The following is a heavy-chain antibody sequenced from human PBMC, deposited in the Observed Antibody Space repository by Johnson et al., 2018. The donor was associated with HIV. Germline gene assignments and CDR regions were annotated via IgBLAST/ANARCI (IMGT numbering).Heavy chain of an antibody. CDR1: GFTFSDYY. Sequence: QVQLVESGGGLVKPGGSLRLSCAASGFTFSDYYMSWIRQAPGKGLEWVSYISSSGSTIYYADSVKGRFTISRDNSKNTLYLQMNSRRAEDTAVYYCAKDSFVAGTRGAFDIWGQGTMVTVSS. CDR3: AKDSFVAGTRGAFDI. V-gene: IGHV3-11*04. D-gene: IGHD6-19*01. CDR2: ISSSGSTI. J-gene: IGHJ3*02.